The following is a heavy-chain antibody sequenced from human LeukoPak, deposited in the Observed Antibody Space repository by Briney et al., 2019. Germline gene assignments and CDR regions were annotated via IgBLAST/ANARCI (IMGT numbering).Heavy chain of an antibody. CDR2: ISGSGDAT. Sequence: GGSLRLSCAVSGFIFSNYAMSWVRQAPGKGLEWVSSISGSGDATKYADSVRGLFTISRDNSKNTLYLQMNSLRAEDTAVYHCVKSAGKDGYRDVFDIWGQGTVVTVSS. CDR1: GFIFSNYA. V-gene: IGHV3-23*01. D-gene: IGHD5-24*01. CDR3: VKSAGKDGYRDVFDI. J-gene: IGHJ3*02.